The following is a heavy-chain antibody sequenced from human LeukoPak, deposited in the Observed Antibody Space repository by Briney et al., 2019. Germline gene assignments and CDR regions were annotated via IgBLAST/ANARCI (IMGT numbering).Heavy chain of an antibody. CDR3: ARDDRYGSGSYYSY. CDR1: GYTFTRYG. Sequence: ASVKVSFKPSGYTFTRYGISWVRQAPGQGLEWVGWIGEYNGNTNYAQKLQARVTMTTDTSTSTAYMELRSLRSDDTAVYYCARDDRYGSGSYYSYCGQGTLVTVSS. J-gene: IGHJ4*02. D-gene: IGHD3-10*01. CDR2: IGEYNGNT. V-gene: IGHV1-18*01.